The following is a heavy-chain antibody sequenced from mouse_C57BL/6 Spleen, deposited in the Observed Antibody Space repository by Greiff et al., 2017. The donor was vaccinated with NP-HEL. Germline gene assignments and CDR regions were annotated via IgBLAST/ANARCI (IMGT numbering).Heavy chain of an antibody. J-gene: IGHJ4*01. CDR1: GYSFTGYY. Sequence: VQLQQSGPELVKPGASVKISCKASGYSFTGYYMTWVKQSPEKSLEWIGEINPSTGGTTYNQKFKAKATLTVDKSSSTAYMQLKSLTSEDSAVYYCARNDDSGDYWGKGTSVTVSS. V-gene: IGHV1-42*01. D-gene: IGHD2-4*01. CDR3: ARNDDSGDY. CDR2: INPSTGGT.